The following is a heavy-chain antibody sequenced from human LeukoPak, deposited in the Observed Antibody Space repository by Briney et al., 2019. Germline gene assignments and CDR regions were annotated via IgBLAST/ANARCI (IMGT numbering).Heavy chain of an antibody. CDR1: GYSFTTYG. V-gene: IGHV1-18*01. Sequence: ASVKVSCKASGYSFTTYGISWVRQAPGQGLEWMGWISTYNDNANYAQKFQGRVTMTTDTSTSTAYMEVRSLRYDDTAVYYCARDPGSSGWGDVVDPWGQGTLVTVSS. CDR3: ARDPGSSGWGDVVDP. D-gene: IGHD6-19*01. J-gene: IGHJ5*02. CDR2: ISTYNDNA.